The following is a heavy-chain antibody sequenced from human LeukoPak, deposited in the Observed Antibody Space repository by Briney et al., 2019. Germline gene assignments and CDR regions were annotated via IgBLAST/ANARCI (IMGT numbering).Heavy chain of an antibody. CDR2: MSAGGSYT. D-gene: IGHD1-26*01. Sequence: GGSLRLSCAASGFSFNNYAMSWVRQAPGKGLQWVSVMSAGGSYTYYADSVKGRCTISRDNSKSTLYLQMNSLRAEDTAVYYCASRIVGATSPFDYWGQGTLVTVSS. CDR1: GFSFNNYA. J-gene: IGHJ4*02. V-gene: IGHV3-23*01. CDR3: ASRIVGATSPFDY.